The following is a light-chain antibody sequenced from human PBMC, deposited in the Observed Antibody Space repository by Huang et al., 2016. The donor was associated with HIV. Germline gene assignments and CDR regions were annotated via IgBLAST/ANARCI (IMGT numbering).Light chain of an antibody. Sequence: DIQMTQSPSSLSTFVGDRVTITCRASQNINTFLHWYQEKPGQAPRLLLYSASSLEDGVPSRFSGSASGTEFTLTISNLQPDDFATYYCQQSYRTPYTFGQGTKLDI. CDR2: SAS. CDR1: QNINTF. CDR3: QQSYRTPYT. V-gene: IGKV1-39*01. J-gene: IGKJ2*01.